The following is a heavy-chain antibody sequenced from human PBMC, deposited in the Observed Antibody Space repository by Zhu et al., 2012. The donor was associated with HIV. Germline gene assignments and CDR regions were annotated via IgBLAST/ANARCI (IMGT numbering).Heavy chain of an antibody. CDR2: IYRTGGT. V-gene: IGHV4-38-2*01. D-gene: IGHD5-24*01. Sequence: QVQLQGSGPGLVKPSETLSLTCDVSGYSINTATYWGWIRQPPGKGLEWIANIYRTGGTYYNPSLKSRSTISLDTSRNLFSLTLKSVTAADTAMYYCAKTTDDNFHASFDIWDQGTLITVSS. J-gene: IGHJ3*02. CDR3: AKTTDDNFHASFDI. CDR1: GYSINTATY.